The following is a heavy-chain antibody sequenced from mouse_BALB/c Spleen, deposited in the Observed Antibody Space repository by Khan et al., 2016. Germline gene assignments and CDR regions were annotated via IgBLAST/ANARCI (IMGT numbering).Heavy chain of an antibody. Sequence: QVQLQQSGAELMKPGASVKLSCKATGYTYSTYWIEWVKQRPGHGLEWIGEILPGSGSSNYNEKLKGKATITADTSSKTAYMQLISLTSEGSAVYYGSRYYYDDDYDMDYWGQGTSVTVSS. D-gene: IGHD2-4*01. CDR2: ILPGSGSS. V-gene: IGHV1-9*01. CDR3: SRYYYDDDYDMDY. CDR1: GYTYSTYW. J-gene: IGHJ4*01.